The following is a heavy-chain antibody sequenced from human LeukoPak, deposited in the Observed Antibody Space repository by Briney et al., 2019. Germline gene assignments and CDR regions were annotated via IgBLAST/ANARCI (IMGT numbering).Heavy chain of an antibody. Sequence: GGSLRLSCAASGFTFSSYAMHWVRQAPGKGLEWVAVISYDGSNKYYADSVKGRFTISRDDSKNTLYLQMNSLRAEDTAVYYCARDRRYYDSSGYEGLAWYFDYWGQGTLVTVSS. CDR2: ISYDGSNK. V-gene: IGHV3-30*04. CDR1: GFTFSSYA. CDR3: ARDRRYYDSSGYEGLAWYFDY. D-gene: IGHD3-22*01. J-gene: IGHJ4*02.